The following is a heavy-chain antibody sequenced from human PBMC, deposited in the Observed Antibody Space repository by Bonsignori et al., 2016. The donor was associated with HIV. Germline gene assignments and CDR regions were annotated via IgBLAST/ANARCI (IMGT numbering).Heavy chain of an antibody. J-gene: IGHJ4*02. CDR2: IYHSGST. D-gene: IGHD2-2*01. Sequence: WIRQPPGKGLEWIGSIYHSGSTYYNPSLKSRVTISVDTSKNQFSLKLSSVTAADTAVYYCARYAGEVVPAAINYWGQGTLVTVSS. CDR3: ARYAGEVVPAAINY. V-gene: IGHV4-38-2*01.